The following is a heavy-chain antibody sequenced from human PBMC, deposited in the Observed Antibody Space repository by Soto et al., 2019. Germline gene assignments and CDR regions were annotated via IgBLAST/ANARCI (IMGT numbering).Heavy chain of an antibody. J-gene: IGHJ6*02. D-gene: IGHD3-3*02. CDR2: MNPNSGNT. V-gene: IGHV1-8*01. Sequence: QVQLVQSGAEVKKPGASVKVSCKASGYTFTSYDINWVRQATGQGLEWMGWMNPNSGNTGYAEKFQGRVTITRNTSISTAYMELSSLRSEDTAVYYCASGLAFPAYYYGMDVWGQGTTVTVSS. CDR3: ASGLAFPAYYYGMDV. CDR1: GYTFTSYD.